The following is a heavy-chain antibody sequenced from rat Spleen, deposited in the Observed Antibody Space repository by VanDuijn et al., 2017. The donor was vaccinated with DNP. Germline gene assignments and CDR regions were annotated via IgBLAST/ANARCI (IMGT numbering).Heavy chain of an antibody. D-gene: IGHD1-4*01. V-gene: IGHV5S14*01. Sequence: EVQLVESGGGLVQPGRSLKLSCAASGFTFSKYGMAWVRQIPTKGLEWVASINTGGGNTYYRDSMKGRFTISRDNAKSTLYLQMDSLRSEDTATYYCAGRPPPTRGPFDYWGQGVTVTVSS. CDR1: GFTFSKYG. CDR3: AGRPPPTRGPFDY. J-gene: IGHJ2*01. CDR2: INTGGGNT.